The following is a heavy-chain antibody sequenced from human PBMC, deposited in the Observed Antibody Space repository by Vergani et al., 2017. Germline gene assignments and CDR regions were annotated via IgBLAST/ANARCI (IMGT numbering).Heavy chain of an antibody. CDR2: INHSGST. J-gene: IGHJ4*02. CDR3: ARGHDSSSWYGVDY. Sequence: QVPLQQWGAGLLKPSETLSLTCAVYGGSFSGYYWSWIRQPPGKGLEWIGEINHSGSTNYNPSLKSRVTISVDTSKNQFSLKLRSVTAADTAVYYCARGHDSSSWYGVDYWGQGTLVTVSS. V-gene: IGHV4-34*01. CDR1: GGSFSGYY. D-gene: IGHD6-13*01.